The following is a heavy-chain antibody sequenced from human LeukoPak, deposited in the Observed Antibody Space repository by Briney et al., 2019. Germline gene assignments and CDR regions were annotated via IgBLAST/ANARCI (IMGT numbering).Heavy chain of an antibody. CDR2: ISSSSSTI. Sequence: TGGSLRLSCAASGFTFSSYSMNWVRQAPGKGLEWVSYISSSSSTIYYADSVKGRFTISRDNAKNSLYLQMNSLRAEDTAVYQCSRSGYYYGFDVWGLGTTVIVSS. D-gene: IGHD2-8*02. CDR3: SRSGYYYGFDV. CDR1: GFTFSSYS. J-gene: IGHJ6*02. V-gene: IGHV3-48*01.